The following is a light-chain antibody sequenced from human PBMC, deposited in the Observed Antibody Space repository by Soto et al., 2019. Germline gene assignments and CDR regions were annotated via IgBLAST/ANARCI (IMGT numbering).Light chain of an antibody. V-gene: IGKV4-1*01. J-gene: IGKJ2*01. CDR2: WAS. CDR1: QSLLDSSNNKNS. CDR3: QQYSSNPQT. Sequence: DIVLTQSPDSLAVSLGERATIKCMSSQSLLDSSNNKNSLARYQQKPGQPPTLLIYWASTRESGVPDRFGGGGSGTDFTLTITSLQAEDVAVYYCQQYSSNPQTFGQGTKLEIK.